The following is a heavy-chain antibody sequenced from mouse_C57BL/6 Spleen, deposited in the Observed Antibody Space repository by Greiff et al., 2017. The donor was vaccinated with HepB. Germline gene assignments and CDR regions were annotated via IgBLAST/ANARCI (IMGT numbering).Heavy chain of an antibody. J-gene: IGHJ3*01. CDR1: GFTFSDYG. D-gene: IGHD2-4*01. Sequence: DVKLVESGGGLVKPGGSLKLSCAASGFTFSDYGMHWVRQAPEKGLEWVAYISSGSSTIYYADTVKGRFTISRDNAKNTLFLQMTSLRSEDTAMYYCARRYDSWFAYWGQGTLVTVSA. CDR3: ARRYDSWFAY. CDR2: ISSGSSTI. V-gene: IGHV5-17*01.